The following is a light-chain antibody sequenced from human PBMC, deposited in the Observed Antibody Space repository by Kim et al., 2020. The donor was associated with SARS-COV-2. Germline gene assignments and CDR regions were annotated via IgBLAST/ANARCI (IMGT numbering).Light chain of an antibody. CDR3: SSFTATSHVL. CDR1: SSDIGGYNY. J-gene: IGLJ2*01. V-gene: IGLV2-14*03. CDR2: DVN. Sequence: QSALTQPASVSGSPGQSITISCTGTSSDIGGYNYVSWYQQHPGKAPKLMIFDVNNRPSGVSDRFSGSKSDNTASLTIFGLQAEDEADYFCSSFTATSHVLFGGGTRLTVL.